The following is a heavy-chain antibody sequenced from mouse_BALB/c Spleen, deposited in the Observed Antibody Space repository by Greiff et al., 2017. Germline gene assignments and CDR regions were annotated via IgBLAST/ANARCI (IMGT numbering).Heavy chain of an antibody. CDR1: GFTFSSYA. D-gene: IGHD1-1*01. CDR2: ISSGGST. CDR3: ARGYYGSSYPVYFDY. Sequence: EVKLVESGGGLVKPGGSLKLSCAASGFTFSSYAMSWVRQTPEKRLEWVASISSGGSTYYPDSVKGRFTISRDNARNILYLQMSSLRSEDTAMYYCARGYYGSSYPVYFDYWGQGTTLTVSS. V-gene: IGHV5-6-5*01. J-gene: IGHJ2*01.